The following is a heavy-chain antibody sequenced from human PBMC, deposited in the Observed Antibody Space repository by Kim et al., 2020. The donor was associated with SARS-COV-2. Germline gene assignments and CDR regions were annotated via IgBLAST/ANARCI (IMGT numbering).Heavy chain of an antibody. Sequence: SETLSLTCAVYGGSFSGYYWSWIRQPPGKGLEWIGEINHSGSTNYNPSLKSRVTISVDTSKNQFSLKLSSVTAADTADYYCARFKEEGSMIVVVISAVSSYADYWGQGTLVTVSS. CDR3: ARFKEEGSMIVVVISAVSSYADY. CDR1: GGSFSGYY. D-gene: IGHD3-22*01. V-gene: IGHV4-34*01. J-gene: IGHJ4*02. CDR2: INHSGST.